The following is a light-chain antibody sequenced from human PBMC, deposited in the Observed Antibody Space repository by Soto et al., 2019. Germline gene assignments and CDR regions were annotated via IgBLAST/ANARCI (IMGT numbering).Light chain of an antibody. J-gene: IGKJ1*01. CDR1: QSLLHSNGYNY. CDR2: LGS. Sequence: DIVMTQSPLSLPVTPGEPASISCRSSQSLLHSNGYNYLDWYLQKPGQSPQLLIYLGSNRVSGVPDSCSGSGSGTNVTPKISRVEAEDVCVYYCMQALQTARTFGQGTKVEIK. V-gene: IGKV2-28*01. CDR3: MQALQTART.